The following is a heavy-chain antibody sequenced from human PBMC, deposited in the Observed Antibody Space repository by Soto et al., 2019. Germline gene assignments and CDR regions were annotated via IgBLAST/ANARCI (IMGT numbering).Heavy chain of an antibody. D-gene: IGHD2-21*02. Sequence: SGPTLVKPTQTLTLTCTFSAFSLSTGGVGVGWIRQPPGKALEWLALIYLDDDKRHSPSLRRRLTITKDTSKNQVVLTMTNMDPVDTATYYCIQSRCGGDCFFYYESYYYDRKSFWGQGSTDTVSA. V-gene: IGHV2-5*02. J-gene: IGHJ6*01. CDR1: AFSLSTGGVG. CDR2: IYLDDDK. CDR3: IQSRCGGDCFFYYESYYYDRKSF.